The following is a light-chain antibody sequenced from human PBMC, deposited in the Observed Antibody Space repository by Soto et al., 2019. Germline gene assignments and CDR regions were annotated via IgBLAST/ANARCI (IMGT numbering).Light chain of an antibody. Sequence: EIVLTQSPTTLTLSPGERATLSCRAIQIVGGDTLAWFQQRPGQAPRLVIYGASNRAAGIPDRFSGSGSGTDFTLTISSLEPEDFAVYYCQQRSNWPPITFGQGTRLEI. CDR2: GAS. CDR1: QIVGGD. V-gene: IGKV3-11*01. J-gene: IGKJ5*01. CDR3: QQRSNWPPIT.